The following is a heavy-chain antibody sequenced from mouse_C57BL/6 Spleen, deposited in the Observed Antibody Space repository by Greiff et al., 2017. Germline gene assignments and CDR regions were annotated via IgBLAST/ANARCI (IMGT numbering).Heavy chain of an antibody. CDR2: ISYDGSN. CDR3: ASHYGNYLYWYFDV. Sequence: ESGPGLVKPSQSLSLTCSVTGYSITSGYYWNWIRQFPGNKLEWMGYISYDGSNNYNPSLKNRISITRDTSKNQFFLKLNSVTTEDTATYYCASHYGNYLYWYFDVWGTGTTVTVSS. J-gene: IGHJ1*03. V-gene: IGHV3-6*01. CDR1: GYSITSGYY. D-gene: IGHD2-1*01.